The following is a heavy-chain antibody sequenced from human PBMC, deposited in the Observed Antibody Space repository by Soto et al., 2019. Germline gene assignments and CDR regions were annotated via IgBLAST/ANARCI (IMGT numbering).Heavy chain of an antibody. J-gene: IGHJ5*02. D-gene: IGHD6-13*01. Sequence: EVQLVESGGGLVQPGGSLRLSCAASGFTFSSYSMNWVRQAPGKGLEWVSYISSSSSTIYYADSVKGRFTISRDNAKNSLYLQMNCLRAEDTAVYYCARHPERIAEVGWFGPWGQGTLVTVSS. V-gene: IGHV3-48*01. CDR1: GFTFSSYS. CDR3: ARHPERIAEVGWFGP. CDR2: ISSSSSTI.